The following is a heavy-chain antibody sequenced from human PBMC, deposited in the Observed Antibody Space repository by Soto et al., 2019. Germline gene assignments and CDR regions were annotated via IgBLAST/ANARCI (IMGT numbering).Heavy chain of an antibody. J-gene: IGHJ6*02. D-gene: IGHD6-19*01. Sequence: GGSLRLSCAASGFTVSSNYMSWVRQAPGKGLEWVSVIYSGGSTYYADSVKGRFTISRDNSKNTLYLQMNSLRAEDTAVYYCARDRGGIAVAHYYYGMDVWGQGTTVTVSS. CDR2: IYSGGST. CDR1: GFTVSSNY. CDR3: ARDRGGIAVAHYYYGMDV. V-gene: IGHV3-53*01.